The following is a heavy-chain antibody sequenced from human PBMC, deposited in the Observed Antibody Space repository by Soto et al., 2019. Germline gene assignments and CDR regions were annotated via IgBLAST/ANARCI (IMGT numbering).Heavy chain of an antibody. J-gene: IGHJ3*02. V-gene: IGHV5-51*01. CDR3: ARVPIAAAGTHAFDI. CDR2: IYPGDSDT. D-gene: IGHD6-13*01. Sequence: GESVNSSCDRSGYRVTIYWRGCVRQMTGKGLEWMGIIYPGDSDTRYSPSFQGQVTISADKSISTAYLQWSSLKASDTAMYYCARVPIAAAGTHAFDIWVQGTMVTGSS. CDR1: GYRVTIYW.